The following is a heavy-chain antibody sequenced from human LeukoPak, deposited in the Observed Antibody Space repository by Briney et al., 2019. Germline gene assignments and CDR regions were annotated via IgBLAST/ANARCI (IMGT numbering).Heavy chain of an antibody. CDR1: GGTFSSYA. D-gene: IGHD6-6*01. V-gene: IGHV1-69*05. J-gene: IGHJ5*02. CDR2: IIPIFGTA. Sequence: ASVKVSCKASGGTFSSYAISWVRQAPGQGLEWMGGIIPIFGTANYTQKFQGRVTITTDESTSTAYMELSSLRSEDTAVYYCARDQSSHSWFDPWGQGTLVTVSS. CDR3: ARDQSSHSWFDP.